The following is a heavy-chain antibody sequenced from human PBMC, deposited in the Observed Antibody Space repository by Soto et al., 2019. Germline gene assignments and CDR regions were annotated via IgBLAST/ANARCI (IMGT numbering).Heavy chain of an antibody. J-gene: IGHJ6*02. CDR3: ARDRSGGNPWDYYYYGMDV. V-gene: IGHV1-2*04. CDR1: GYTLTGYY. D-gene: IGHD2-15*01. CDR2: INPNSGGT. Sequence: GASVKVSCKASGYTLTGYYMHWVRQAPGQGLEWMGWINPNSGGTNYAQKFQGWVTMTRDTSISTAYMELSRLRSDDTAVYYCARDRSGGNPWDYYYYGMDVWGQGTTVTFSS.